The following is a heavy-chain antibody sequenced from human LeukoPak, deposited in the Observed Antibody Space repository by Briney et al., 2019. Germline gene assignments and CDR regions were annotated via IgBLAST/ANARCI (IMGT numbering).Heavy chain of an antibody. V-gene: IGHV4-61*01. D-gene: IGHD6-19*01. J-gene: IGHJ5*02. CDR1: GYSISSGYY. Sequence: PSETLSLTCAVSGYSISSGYYWSWIRPPPGKGLEWIGYIYYSGSTNYNPSLKSRVTISVDTSKNQFSLKLSSVTAADTAVYYCARPAVAAYNWFDPWGQGTLVTVSS. CDR2: IYYSGST. CDR3: ARPAVAAYNWFDP.